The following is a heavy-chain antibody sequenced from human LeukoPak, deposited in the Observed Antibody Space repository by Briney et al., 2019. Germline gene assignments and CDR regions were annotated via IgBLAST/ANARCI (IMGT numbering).Heavy chain of an antibody. CDR3: AKGDVYDLLNWFDP. CDR2: INGGGGNSGGNT. CDR1: GFIFSAYA. D-gene: IGHD3-3*01. Sequence: QTGGSLRLSCAASGFIFSAYAMIWVRQAPGKGLEWVSAINGGGGNSGGNTYYADSVKGRFTISRDNSKNTLYLQMNSLRAEDTAVYYCAKGDVYDLLNWFDPWGQGTLVTVSS. V-gene: IGHV3-23*01. J-gene: IGHJ5*02.